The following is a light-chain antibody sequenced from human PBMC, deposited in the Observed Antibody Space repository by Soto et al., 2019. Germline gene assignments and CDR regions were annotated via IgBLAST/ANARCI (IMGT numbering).Light chain of an antibody. J-gene: IGKJ4*01. Sequence: DIQLTQSPSFLSASVGDRVTITCLASQGISSSLAWYQQKPGKAPKLLIYAASTLQSGVPSRFSGSGSGTEFTLTISTLQAEDFVTYYCQHLNSYPLTFGGGTKVEIK. CDR2: AAS. CDR1: QGISSS. V-gene: IGKV1-9*01. CDR3: QHLNSYPLT.